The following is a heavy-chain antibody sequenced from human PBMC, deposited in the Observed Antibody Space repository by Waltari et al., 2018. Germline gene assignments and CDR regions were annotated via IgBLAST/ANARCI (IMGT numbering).Heavy chain of an antibody. CDR3: ARLTRGWYADY. D-gene: IGHD6-19*01. Sequence: EVQLVESGGGLVQPGGSLRLSCAASGFTFSSYWMSWVRQAPGKGLDWVANIKQDGSEKYYVDSVKGRFTISRDNAKNSLYLQMNSLRAEDTAVYYCARLTRGWYADYWGQGTLVTVSS. CDR2: IKQDGSEK. CDR1: GFTFSSYW. V-gene: IGHV3-7*01. J-gene: IGHJ4*02.